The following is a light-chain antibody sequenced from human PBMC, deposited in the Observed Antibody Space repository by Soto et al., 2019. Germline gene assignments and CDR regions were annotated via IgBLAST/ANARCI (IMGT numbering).Light chain of an antibody. V-gene: IGKV3-20*01. CDR3: QQYGTSEII. Sequence: ELVLTQSPGTLSLSPGERATLSCRASQSLANSFIAWYQQKPGQAPRLLIYDTSSRASGIPDRFSGSGSGTDFTLTISRLETEDFAVFYCQQYGTSEIIFGQGRRLEIK. J-gene: IGKJ5*01. CDR2: DTS. CDR1: QSLANSF.